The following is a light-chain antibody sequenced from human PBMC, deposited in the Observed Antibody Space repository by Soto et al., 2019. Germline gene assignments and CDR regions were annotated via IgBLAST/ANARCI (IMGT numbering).Light chain of an antibody. V-gene: IGLV1-40*01. CDR1: SSNIGAGYD. CDR3: QAYDSSLSGAV. Sequence: QSVLTQPPSVSGAPGPRVTISCTGSSSNIGAGYDVHWYQQLPGTAHKLLIYGNSNRPSGVPDRFSGSKSGTSSSLAITVLQAEDEADYYCQAYDSSLSGAVFGGGTQLTVL. CDR2: GNS. J-gene: IGLJ7*01.